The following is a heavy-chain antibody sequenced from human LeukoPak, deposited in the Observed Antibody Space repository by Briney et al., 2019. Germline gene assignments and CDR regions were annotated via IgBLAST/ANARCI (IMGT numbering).Heavy chain of an antibody. J-gene: IGHJ6*03. V-gene: IGHV3-9*03. CDR2: ISWNSGNI. CDR3: AKAYGYSSSRGYMDV. D-gene: IGHD6-13*01. Sequence: GGSLRLSCAASGFTFSSYAMSWVRQAPGKGLEWVSGISWNSGNIDYADSVKGRFTISRDNAKNSLYLQMNSLRAEDMALYYCAKAYGYSSSRGYMDVWGKGTTVTVSS. CDR1: GFTFSSYA.